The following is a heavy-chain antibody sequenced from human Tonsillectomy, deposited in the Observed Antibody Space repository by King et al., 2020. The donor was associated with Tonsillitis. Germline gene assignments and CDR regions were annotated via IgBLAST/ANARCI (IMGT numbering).Heavy chain of an antibody. D-gene: IGHD6-19*01. CDR2: IYYTGTT. J-gene: IGHJ5*02. V-gene: IGHV4-39*02. CDR3: ARVRKAVAGTNWFDP. Sequence: LQLQESGPGLVRSSETLSLTCTVSGGSTSTTSDFWGWVRQPPGKGLEWVGSIYYTGTTFYTPSLRSRVTISVDTSKNHFSLRLRSVTAADTGIYYCARVRKAVAGTNWFDPWGQGALAT. CDR1: GGSTSTTSDF.